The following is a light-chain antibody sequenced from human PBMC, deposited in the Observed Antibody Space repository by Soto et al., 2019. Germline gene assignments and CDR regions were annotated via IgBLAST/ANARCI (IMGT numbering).Light chain of an antibody. CDR3: FSYTSTGTYF. CDR2: EVS. V-gene: IGLV2-14*01. CDR1: SSDVGNYKY. Sequence: QSALTQPASVSGSPGQSITISCTGTSSDVGNYKYVSWYQQHPGKAPKLMIYEVSNRPSGVSNRFSGSKSGNTASLTISGLKAEDETFYYCFSYTSTGTYFFGPGPTLTVL. J-gene: IGLJ1*01.